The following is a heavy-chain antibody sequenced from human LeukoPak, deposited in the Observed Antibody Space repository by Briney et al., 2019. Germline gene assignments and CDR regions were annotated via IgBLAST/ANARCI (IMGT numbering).Heavy chain of an antibody. V-gene: IGHV4-59*01. CDR1: GGSISSYY. J-gene: IGHJ6*04. D-gene: IGHD1-1*01. Sequence: SETLSLTCTVSGGSISSYYWSWILQPPGKGLEWIGYIYYSGSTNYNPSLKSRVTISVDTSKNQFSLKLSSVTAADTAVYYCARGPYGTSVVWGKGTTVTISS. CDR2: IYYSGST. CDR3: ARGPYGTSVV.